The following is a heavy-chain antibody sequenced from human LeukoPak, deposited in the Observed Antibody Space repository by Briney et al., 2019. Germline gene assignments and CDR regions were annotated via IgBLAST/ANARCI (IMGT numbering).Heavy chain of an antibody. V-gene: IGHV4-59*01. D-gene: IGHD6-13*01. Sequence: SETLSLTCTISGGSISSYYWSWIRQPPGKGLEWIGYIYYSGSTNYNPSLKRRVTISVDTSKNQLSLKLSSVTAADTAVYYCARTTEAHSWRTRYYDYYMDVWGKGTTVTVSS. CDR1: GGSISSYY. J-gene: IGHJ6*03. CDR3: ARTTEAHSWRTRYYDYYMDV. CDR2: IYYSGST.